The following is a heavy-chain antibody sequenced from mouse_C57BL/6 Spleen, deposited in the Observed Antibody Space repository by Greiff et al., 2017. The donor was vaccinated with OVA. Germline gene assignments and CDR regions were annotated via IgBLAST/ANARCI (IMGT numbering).Heavy chain of an antibody. CDR1: GYSITSDY. CDR2: ISYSGST. D-gene: IGHD1-1*01. V-gene: IGHV3-8*01. CDR3: ARSRYYYGSSYDYFDY. J-gene: IGHJ2*01. Sequence: VQLQQSGPGLAKPSQTLSLTCSVTGYSITSDYWNWIRKFPGNKLEYMGYISYSGSTYYNPSLKSRISITRDTSKNQYYLQLNSVTTEDTATYYCARSRYYYGSSYDYFDYWGQGTTLTVSS.